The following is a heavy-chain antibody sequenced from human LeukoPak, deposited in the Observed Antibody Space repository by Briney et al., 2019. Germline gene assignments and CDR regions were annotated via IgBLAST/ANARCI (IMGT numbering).Heavy chain of an antibody. V-gene: IGHV3-23*01. J-gene: IGHJ4*02. CDR2: ISGSGGST. Sequence: PGGSLRPSCAASGFTFSSYGMSWVRQAPGKGLEWVSAISGSGGSTYYADSVKGRFTISRDNSKNTLYLQMNSLRAEDTAVYYCAKRGTVTTGNYFDYWGQGTLVTVSS. CDR3: AKRGTVTTGNYFDY. D-gene: IGHD4-17*01. CDR1: GFTFSSYG.